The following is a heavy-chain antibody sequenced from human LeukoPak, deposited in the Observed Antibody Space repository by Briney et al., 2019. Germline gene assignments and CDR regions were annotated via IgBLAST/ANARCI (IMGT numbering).Heavy chain of an antibody. V-gene: IGHV3-15*01. D-gene: IGHD3-22*01. CDR1: GFTFSNAW. J-gene: IGHJ4*02. Sequence: GGSLRLSCAASGFTFSNAWVSWVRQAPGKGLEWVGRIKSKTDGGTTDYAAPVKGRFTISRDDSKNTLYLQMNSLKTEDTAVYYCTTAGSSGYYLNFDYWGQGTLVTVSS. CDR2: IKSKTDGGTT. CDR3: TTAGSSGYYLNFDY.